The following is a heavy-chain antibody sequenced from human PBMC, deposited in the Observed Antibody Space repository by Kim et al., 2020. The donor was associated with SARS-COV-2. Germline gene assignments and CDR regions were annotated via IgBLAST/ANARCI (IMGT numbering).Heavy chain of an antibody. V-gene: IGHV3-23*01. CDR2: ISGSGGST. Sequence: GGSLRLSCAASGFTFSSYAMSWVRQAPGKGLEWVSAISGSGGSTYYADSVKGRFTISRDNSKNTLYLQMNSLRAEDTAVYYCASGGSGYLGRGRAYWGQGTLVTVSS. CDR3: ASGGSGYLGRGRAY. D-gene: IGHD3-22*01. J-gene: IGHJ4*02. CDR1: GFTFSSYA.